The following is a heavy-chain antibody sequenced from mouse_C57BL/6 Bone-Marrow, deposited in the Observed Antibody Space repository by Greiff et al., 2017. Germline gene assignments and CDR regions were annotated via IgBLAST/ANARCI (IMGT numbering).Heavy chain of an antibody. D-gene: IGHD2-5*01. CDR3: ARGGYYSNLGYAMDY. J-gene: IGHJ4*01. CDR1: GYTFTSYG. CDR2: IYPRSGNT. Sequence: QVQLQQSGAELMKPGASVKLSCKASGYTFTSYGISWVKQRTGQGLEWIGEIYPRSGNTYYNEKFKGKATLTADKSSSTAYMELRSLTSEDSAVYFCARGGYYSNLGYAMDYWGQGTSVTVSS. V-gene: IGHV1-81*01.